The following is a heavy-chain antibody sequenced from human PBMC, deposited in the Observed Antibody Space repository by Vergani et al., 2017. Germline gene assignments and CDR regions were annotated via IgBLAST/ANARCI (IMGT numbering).Heavy chain of an antibody. D-gene: IGHD5-12*01. J-gene: IGHJ6*03. CDR1: GDSVSNNNVA. CDR3: TREVRWLXLVDNSYYYYYMDV. V-gene: IGHV6-1*01. CDR2: TFYTSKWSN. Sequence: QVQLQQSGPGLVKPSQTLSLTCAISGDSVSNNNVAWNWIRQSPSRGLEWLGRTFYTSKWSNDYAVSVKRRIAINPVTSKNLFSLQLNSVTPEDTAVYYCTREVRWLXLVDNSYYYYYMDVWGKGTTVTVSS.